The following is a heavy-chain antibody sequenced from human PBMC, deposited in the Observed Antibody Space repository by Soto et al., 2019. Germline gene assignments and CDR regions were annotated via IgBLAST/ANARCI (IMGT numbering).Heavy chain of an antibody. Sequence: QVQLQESGPGLVKPSETLSLTCSVSGGSISSYYCSWIRQPPGKGLEWIGYIYYSGSTTYNPSLKSRVTISVDTSKNHFSLRLSSVTAADTAVYYCARARRNGYNSLPLPFDCWCHGTLVTVSS. CDR2: IYYSGST. J-gene: IGHJ4*01. CDR3: ARARRNGYNSLPLPFDC. CDR1: GGSISSYY. V-gene: IGHV4-59*01. D-gene: IGHD5-12*01.